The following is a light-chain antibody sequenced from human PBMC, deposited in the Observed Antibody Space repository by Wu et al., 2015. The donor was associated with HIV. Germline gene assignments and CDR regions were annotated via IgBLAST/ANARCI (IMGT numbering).Light chain of an antibody. Sequence: DIQMTQSPSSLSASVGDRVTITCRASQGISNFLAWYQQKPGKPPKVLIYAASTLQSGVPSRFSGSGSGTDFTLTISSLQPEDIAIYYCQKYHNAIIFGQGTRLEIK. J-gene: IGKJ5*01. CDR3: QKYHNAII. V-gene: IGKV1-27*01. CDR1: QGISNF. CDR2: AAS.